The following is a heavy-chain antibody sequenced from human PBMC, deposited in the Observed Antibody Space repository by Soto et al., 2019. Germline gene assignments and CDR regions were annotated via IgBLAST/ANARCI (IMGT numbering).Heavy chain of an antibody. J-gene: IGHJ4*02. Sequence: PSETLSLTCTVPGGSVSSSSYYWGWVRQPPGKGLEWIGSVYYSGSTYYNPSLESRVTISVDKSKNQFSLKLMSLSAADTAVYNCGRLEGLATISYYFDYWGQGALVTVSS. D-gene: IGHD3-9*01. CDR1: GGSVSSSSYY. CDR2: VYYSGST. CDR3: GRLEGLATISYYFDY. V-gene: IGHV4-39*01.